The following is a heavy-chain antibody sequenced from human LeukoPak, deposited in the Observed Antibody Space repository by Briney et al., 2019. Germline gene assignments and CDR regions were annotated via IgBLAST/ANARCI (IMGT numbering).Heavy chain of an antibody. CDR2: FDPEDGET. V-gene: IGHV1-24*01. D-gene: IGHD1-26*01. J-gene: IGHJ4*02. Sequence: ASVKVSCKVSGYTLTELSMHWVRQAPGKGLEWMGGFDPEDGETIYAQKFQGRVTMTEDTPTDTAYMELSSLRSEDTAVYYCASHDDGSYGTFDYWGQGTLVTVSS. CDR3: ASHDDGSYGTFDY. CDR1: GYTLTELS.